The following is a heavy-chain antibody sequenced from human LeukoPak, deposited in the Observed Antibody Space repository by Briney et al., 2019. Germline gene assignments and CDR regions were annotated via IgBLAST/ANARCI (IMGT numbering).Heavy chain of an antibody. CDR2: ISYDGSNK. Sequence: GGSLRLSCAASGFTFSSYGMHWVRQAPGKGLEWVALISYDGSNKYYADSVKGRFTISRDISKNTLYLQMNSLRAEDTAVYYCARGGGSTARPMLDFDYWGQGTLVTVSS. CDR3: ARGGGSTARPMLDFDY. V-gene: IGHV3-33*01. CDR1: GFTFSSYG. J-gene: IGHJ4*02. D-gene: IGHD6-6*01.